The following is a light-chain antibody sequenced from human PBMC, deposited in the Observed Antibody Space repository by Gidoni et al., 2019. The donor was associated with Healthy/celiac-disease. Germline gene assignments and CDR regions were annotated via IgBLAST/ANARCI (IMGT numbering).Light chain of an antibody. CDR2: DAS. CDR3: QQHSNWLLT. J-gene: IGKJ4*01. CDR1: QSVSSY. Sequence: EIVLTQSPATLALAPGERATLSCRASQSVSSYLAWYQQKPGQAPRLLLYDASNRATGIPARFSGSGCGTDFTLTISRLEPEDFAVYYCQQHSNWLLTFGGGTKVEIK. V-gene: IGKV3-11*01.